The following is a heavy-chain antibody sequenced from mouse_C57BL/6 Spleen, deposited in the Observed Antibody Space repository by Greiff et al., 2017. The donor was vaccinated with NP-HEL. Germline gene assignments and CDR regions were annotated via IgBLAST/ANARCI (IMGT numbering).Heavy chain of an antibody. D-gene: IGHD1-1*01. CDR2: IYPRDGST. CDR1: GYPFTDHT. V-gene: IGHV1-78*01. Sequence: QVQLQQSDAELVKPGASVKISCKVSGYPFTDHTIHWMKQRPEQGLEWIGYIYPRDGSTKYNEKFKGKATLTADKSSSTAYMQLNSLTSEDSAVYCCAREPYYYGSSWCAYWGQGTLGTVSA. J-gene: IGHJ3*01. CDR3: AREPYYYGSSWCAY.